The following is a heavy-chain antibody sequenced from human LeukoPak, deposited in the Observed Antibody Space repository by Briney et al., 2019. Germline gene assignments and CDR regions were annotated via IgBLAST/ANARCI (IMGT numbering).Heavy chain of an antibody. CDR3: ARDNNNYDYYYYGMDV. CDR2: IYYSGST. Sequence: PQTLSLTCTVSGGSISSGGYYWSWIRQHPGKGLEWIGYIYYSGSTYYNPSLKSRVTISVDTSKNQFSLKLSSVTAADTAVYYCARDNNNYDYYYYGMDVWGQGTTVTVSS. CDR1: GGSISSGGYY. V-gene: IGHV4-31*03. J-gene: IGHJ6*02. D-gene: IGHD4-4*01.